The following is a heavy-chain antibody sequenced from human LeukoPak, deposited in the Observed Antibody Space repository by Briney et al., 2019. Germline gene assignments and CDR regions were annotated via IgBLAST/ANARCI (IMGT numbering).Heavy chain of an antibody. CDR3: ARDDSGAFDI. D-gene: IGHD1-26*01. J-gene: IGHJ3*02. CDR2: ISSSSSYI. V-gene: IGHV3-21*01. Sequence: GGSLRLSCAASGFTFSSYSMNWVRQAPGKGLEWVSSISSSSSYIYYADSVKGRFTISRDNAKNSLYLQMNSLRAEDTAAYYCARDDSGAFDIWGQGTMVTVSS. CDR1: GFTFSSYS.